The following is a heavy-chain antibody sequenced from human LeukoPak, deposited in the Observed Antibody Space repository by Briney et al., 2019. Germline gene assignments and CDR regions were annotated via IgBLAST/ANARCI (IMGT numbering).Heavy chain of an antibody. D-gene: IGHD1-14*01. CDR2: INPSGGST. Sequence: GASVKVSCKASGYTFTSYYMHWVRQAPGQGLEWMGIINPSGGSTSYAQKFQGRVTMTRDTSTSTVYMELSSLRSEDTAVYYCARSPGWYPEPSHFDYWGQGTLVTVSS. J-gene: IGHJ4*02. CDR3: ARSPGWYPEPSHFDY. V-gene: IGHV1-46*01. CDR1: GYTFTSYY.